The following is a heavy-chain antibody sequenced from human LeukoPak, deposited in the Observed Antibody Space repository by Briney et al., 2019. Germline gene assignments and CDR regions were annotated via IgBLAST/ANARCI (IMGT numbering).Heavy chain of an antibody. V-gene: IGHV4-34*01. CDR2: INHSGST. J-gene: IGHJ4*02. CDR3: VGAEGAFDY. D-gene: IGHD1-26*01. CDR1: GGSFSGYY. Sequence: SETLSLTCAVYGGSFSGYYWSWIRQPPGKGLEWIGEINHSGSTNYNPSLKSRVTISVDTSKNQFSLKLSSVTAADTAMYYCVGAEGAFDYWGQGTLVTVSS.